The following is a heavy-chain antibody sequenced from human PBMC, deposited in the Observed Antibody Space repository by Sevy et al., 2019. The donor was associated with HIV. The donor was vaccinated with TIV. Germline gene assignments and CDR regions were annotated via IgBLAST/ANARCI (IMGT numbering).Heavy chain of an antibody. D-gene: IGHD2-15*01. CDR3: ARDRVLGYCSGGSCGAPNDY. Sequence: ASVKVSCKASGYTFTSYGISWVRQAPGQGLEWMEWISAYNGNTNYAQKLQGRVTMTTDTSTSTAYMELRSLRSDDTAVYYCARDRVLGYCSGGSCGAPNDYWGQGTLVTVSS. CDR1: GYTFTSYG. J-gene: IGHJ4*02. V-gene: IGHV1-18*01. CDR2: ISAYNGNT.